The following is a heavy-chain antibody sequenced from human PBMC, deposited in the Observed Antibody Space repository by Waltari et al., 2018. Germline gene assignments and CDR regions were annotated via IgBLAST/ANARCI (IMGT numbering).Heavy chain of an antibody. Sequence: QGQLLESGGGVVQPGGSLRLSCAASGFIFSSYGMHWVRQAPGKGPEWVAYIRYDGTNKYYADTVKGRFTISRDNSKNTLYLQMNSLRPDDSAVYFCARQDWVDPWGQGTLVTVSS. CDR3: ARQDWVDP. CDR2: IRYDGTNK. J-gene: IGHJ5*02. CDR1: GFIFSSYG. V-gene: IGHV3-30*02.